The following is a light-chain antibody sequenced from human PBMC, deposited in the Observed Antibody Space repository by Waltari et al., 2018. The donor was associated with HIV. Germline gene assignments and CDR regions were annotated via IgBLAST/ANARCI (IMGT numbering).Light chain of an antibody. CDR2: NTD. CDR3: LLYMASGRV. V-gene: IGLV8-61*01. Sequence: QTVVTQEPSFSVPPGGTIKLTCGLSSGSLPSAYSPSWYQQTTGQPPRTLIFNTDTRSSGVPDRFSGSIVGNKAALTITGAQSEDESDYCCLLYMASGRVFGGGTRLTVL. J-gene: IGLJ3*02. CDR1: SGSLPSAYS.